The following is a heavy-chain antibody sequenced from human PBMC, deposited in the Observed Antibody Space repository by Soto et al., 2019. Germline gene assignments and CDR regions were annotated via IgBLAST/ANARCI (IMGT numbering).Heavy chain of an antibody. CDR3: ARGVRTGFYGMDV. J-gene: IGHJ6*02. D-gene: IGHD3-10*01. Sequence: ASVKVSCKASGGTFSNYAISWVRQAPGQGLEWVGGIIPMFGTSNYAQNFQGRVSITADESTSTAYMELSSLRSEDTVVYYCARGVRTGFYGMDVWGQGTTVTVSS. CDR1: GGTFSNYA. V-gene: IGHV1-69*13. CDR2: IIPMFGTS.